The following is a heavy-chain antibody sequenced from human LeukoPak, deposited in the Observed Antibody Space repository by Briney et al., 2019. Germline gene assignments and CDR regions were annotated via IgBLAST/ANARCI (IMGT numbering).Heavy chain of an antibody. CDR3: ARVGRIQLWLDYFDY. Sequence: GGSLRLSCAASGFTSTSYAMHWVRQAPGKGLEWVAVISYDGSNKYYADSVKGRFTISRDNSKNTLYLQMNSLRAEDTAVYYCARVGRIQLWLDYFDYWGQGTLVTVSS. CDR2: ISYDGSNK. D-gene: IGHD5-18*01. J-gene: IGHJ4*02. CDR1: GFTSTSYA. V-gene: IGHV3-30-3*01.